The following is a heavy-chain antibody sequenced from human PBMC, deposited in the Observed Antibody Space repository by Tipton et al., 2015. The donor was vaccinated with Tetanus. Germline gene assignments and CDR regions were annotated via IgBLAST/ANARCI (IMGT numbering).Heavy chain of an antibody. CDR3: ARGTSGWYHRFWFDP. V-gene: IGHV4-34*01. Sequence: TLSLTCAVYGGSFSGYYWSWIRQPPGKGLEWIGEINHSGSTNYNPSLKSRATISVDTSKNQFSLKLSSVTAADTAVYYCARGTSGWYHRFWFDPWGQGTLVTVSS. CDR2: INHSGST. CDR1: GGSFSGYY. D-gene: IGHD6-19*01. J-gene: IGHJ5*02.